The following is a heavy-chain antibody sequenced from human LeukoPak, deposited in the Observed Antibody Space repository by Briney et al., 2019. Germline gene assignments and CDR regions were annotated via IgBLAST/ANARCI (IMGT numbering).Heavy chain of an antibody. CDR1: GFTFSSYS. V-gene: IGHV3-21*01. J-gene: IGHJ4*02. CDR3: ARAPPRIAAAGADY. Sequence: TGGSLRLSCAASGFTFSSYSMNWVRQAPGKGLEWVSSISSSSSYIYYADSVKGRFTISRDNAKNSLYLQMNSLRAEDTAVYYCARAPPRIAAAGADYWGQGTLVTVSS. D-gene: IGHD6-13*01. CDR2: ISSSSSYI.